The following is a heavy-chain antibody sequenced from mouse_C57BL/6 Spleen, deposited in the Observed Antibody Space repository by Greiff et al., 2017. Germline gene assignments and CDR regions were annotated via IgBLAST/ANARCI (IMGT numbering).Heavy chain of an antibody. CDR3: APYDYGFAY. Sequence: QVQLQQSGAELVKPGASVKISCKASGYAFSSYWMNWLKQRPGKGLEWIGQIYPGDGDTNYNGKFKGKATLTADKSSSTAYMQLSSLTSEDYAVYFCAPYDYGFAYWGQGTLVTVSA. V-gene: IGHV1-80*01. J-gene: IGHJ3*01. CDR1: GYAFSSYW. D-gene: IGHD2-4*01. CDR2: IYPGDGDT.